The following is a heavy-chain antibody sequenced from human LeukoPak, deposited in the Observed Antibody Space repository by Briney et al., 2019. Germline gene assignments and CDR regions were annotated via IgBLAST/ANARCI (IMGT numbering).Heavy chain of an antibody. D-gene: IGHD3-22*01. V-gene: IGHV1-46*01. CDR1: GYTFTSYY. CDR2: INPSGGST. J-gene: IGHJ3*02. Sequence: ASVKVSCKASGYTFTSYYMHWVRQAPGQGLEWMGIINPSGGSTSYAQKFQGRVTMTRDMSANTVYMELSSLRSEDTAVYYCARDRSPPSPYYDSSGYYSYAFDIWGQGTMVTVSS. CDR3: ARDRSPPSPYYDSSGYYSYAFDI.